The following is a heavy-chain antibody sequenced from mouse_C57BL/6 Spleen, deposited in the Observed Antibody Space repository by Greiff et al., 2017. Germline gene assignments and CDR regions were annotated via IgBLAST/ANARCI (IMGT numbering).Heavy chain of an antibody. V-gene: IGHV1-69*01. J-gene: IGHJ3*01. CDR1: GYTFTSYW. D-gene: IGHD1-1*01. CDR3: ENYGSSSWFAY. Sequence: QVQLQQPGAELVMPGASVKLSCKASGYTFTSYWMHWVKQRPGQGLEWIGEIEPSDSYTHYNQKFKGKATLTVDKSSITAYMQLSSLTSEDSAVYYCENYGSSSWFAYWGQGTLVTVSA. CDR2: IEPSDSYT.